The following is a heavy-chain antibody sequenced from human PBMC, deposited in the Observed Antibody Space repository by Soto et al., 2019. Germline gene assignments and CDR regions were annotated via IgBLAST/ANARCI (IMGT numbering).Heavy chain of an antibody. CDR2: MNPNSGDT. J-gene: IGHJ4*01. V-gene: IGHV1-8*01. CDR3: ARVGGNWNDDYFDY. CDR1: GYTFSDHD. Sequence: QVQLVQSGAEVKKPGASVKVSCKASGYTFSDHDINWVRQATGQGPEWLGWMNPNSGDTGYAQNFQGRVTMTRDNSIRTAYMELSSLRSEDTAVYYCARVGGNWNDDYFDYWGHGTLLTVSS. D-gene: IGHD1-1*01.